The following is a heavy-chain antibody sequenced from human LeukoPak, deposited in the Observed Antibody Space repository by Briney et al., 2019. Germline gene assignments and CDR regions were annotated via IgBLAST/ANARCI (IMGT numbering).Heavy chain of an antibody. V-gene: IGHV4-30-2*01. CDR1: GGSISSGGYS. D-gene: IGHD6-13*01. CDR2: IYHSGST. CDR3: ARASIAAAGTGFDY. Sequence: PSQTLSLTCAVSGGSISSGGYSWSWIRLPPGKGLEWIGYIYHSGSTYYNPSLKSRVTISVDRSKNQFSLKLSSVTAADTAVYYCARASIAAAGTGFDYWGQGTLVTVSS. J-gene: IGHJ4*02.